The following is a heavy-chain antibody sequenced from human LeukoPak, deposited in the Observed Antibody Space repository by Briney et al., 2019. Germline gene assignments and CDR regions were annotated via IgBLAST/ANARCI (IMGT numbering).Heavy chain of an antibody. CDR2: INSNSGGT. J-gene: IGHJ4*02. CDR1: GYTYTGYY. Sequence: SVDLSCNVSGYTYTGYYMQCVRQASAQAFECRGRINSNSGGTNYAQNSQGRVTMTRDTSISTAYMELSRLRSDDTAVYYCARVVVVEMATITTDYWGQGTLVTVSS. CDR3: ARVVVVEMATITTDY. D-gene: IGHD5-24*01. V-gene: IGHV1-2*06.